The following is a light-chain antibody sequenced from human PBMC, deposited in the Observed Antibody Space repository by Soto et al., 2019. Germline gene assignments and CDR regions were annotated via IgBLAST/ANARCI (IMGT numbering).Light chain of an antibody. Sequence: DIRMTQSPSSVSASVGDTVTITCRASQPINDWLAWYQQKRGKAPKLLIYSASTLDTGVPSRFSGSASGTDFTLTISSLQPEDFATYYCQQANSFPLTFGGGTTVEI. V-gene: IGKV1-12*01. CDR3: QQANSFPLT. J-gene: IGKJ4*01. CDR1: QPINDW. CDR2: SAS.